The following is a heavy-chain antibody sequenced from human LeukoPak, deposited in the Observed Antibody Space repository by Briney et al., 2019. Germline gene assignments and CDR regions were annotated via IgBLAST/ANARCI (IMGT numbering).Heavy chain of an antibody. Sequence: GGSLRLSCAASGFTFSSYAMHWVRQAPGKGLEYVSAISSNGGSTYYANSVKGRFTISRDNSKNTLYLQMGSLRAEDMAVYYCASGDQQQLGRFDYWGQGTLVTVSS. D-gene: IGHD6-13*01. V-gene: IGHV3-64*01. CDR3: ASGDQQQLGRFDY. CDR2: ISSNGGST. CDR1: GFTFSSYA. J-gene: IGHJ4*02.